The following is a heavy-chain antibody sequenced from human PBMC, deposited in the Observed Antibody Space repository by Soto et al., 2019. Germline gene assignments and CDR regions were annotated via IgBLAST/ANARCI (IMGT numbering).Heavy chain of an antibody. Sequence: GGSLRLSCAASGFTFSSYAMSWVRQAPGKGLEWVSAISGSGGSTYYAGSVKGRFTISRDDSKNTLYLQMNSLRAEDTAVYYCAKDEPVVVAMFDYWGQGTLVTVSS. CDR3: AKDEPVVVAMFDY. V-gene: IGHV3-23*01. CDR1: GFTFSSYA. D-gene: IGHD2-15*01. J-gene: IGHJ4*02. CDR2: ISGSGGST.